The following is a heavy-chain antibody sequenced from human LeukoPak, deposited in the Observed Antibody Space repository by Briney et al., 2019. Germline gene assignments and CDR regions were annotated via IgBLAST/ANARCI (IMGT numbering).Heavy chain of an antibody. V-gene: IGHV3-7*01. J-gene: IGHJ4*02. D-gene: IGHD1-26*01. CDR1: GFTFSYYW. Sequence: GGSLRLXCAASGFTFSYYWMNWVRQAPGRRLEWVASIKQDGSDKYYVDSVKGRFTISRDNAKNSLHLQMNSLRVEDTAVYYCARGSGSYGGAFDYWGQGTLVTVSS. CDR2: IKQDGSDK. CDR3: ARGSGSYGGAFDY.